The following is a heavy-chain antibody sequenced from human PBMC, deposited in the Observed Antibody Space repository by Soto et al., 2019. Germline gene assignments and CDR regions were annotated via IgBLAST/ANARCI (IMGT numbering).Heavy chain of an antibody. CDR3: ARHDEYGYDFDY. J-gene: IGHJ4*02. V-gene: IGHV4-39*01. CDR1: VGSVSSSNYY. CDR2: IYYSGST. Sequence: SETLSLTCTVSVGSVSSSNYYWGWIRQPPGRGLEWIGSIYYSGSTYYNPSLKSRVTISVDTSKNQFSLKLSSVTAADTAVYYCARHDEYGYDFDYWGQGTLVTVSS. D-gene: IGHD5-18*01.